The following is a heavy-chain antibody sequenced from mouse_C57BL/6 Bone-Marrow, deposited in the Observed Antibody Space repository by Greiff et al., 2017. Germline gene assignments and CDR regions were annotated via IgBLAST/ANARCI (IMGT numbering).Heavy chain of an antibody. D-gene: IGHD2-5*01. J-gene: IGHJ4*01. Sequence: VQLQQSGAELVRPGASVKLSCTASGFNIKDDYMHWVKQRPEQGLEWIGWIDPENGDTEYASKFQGKATITAATSSNTAYLQLSILTSEDTAVYYCTRAYYSNCHYAMDYWGQGTSVTVSS. CDR3: TRAYYSNCHYAMDY. V-gene: IGHV14-4*01. CDR1: GFNIKDDY. CDR2: IDPENGDT.